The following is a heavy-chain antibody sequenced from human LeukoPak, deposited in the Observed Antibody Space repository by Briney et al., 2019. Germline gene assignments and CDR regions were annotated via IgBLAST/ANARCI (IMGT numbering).Heavy chain of an antibody. CDR3: AKQGLPSIRGARFDY. V-gene: IGHV3-20*04. Sequence: GGSLRLSCAASGFTFDDYGMSWVRQAPGKGLEWVSGINWNGGSTGYAASVKGRFTISRDNSKNTLYLQMNSLRAEDTAVYYCAKQGLPSIRGARFDYWGQGTLVTVSS. D-gene: IGHD3-10*01. CDR2: INWNGGST. J-gene: IGHJ4*02. CDR1: GFTFDDYG.